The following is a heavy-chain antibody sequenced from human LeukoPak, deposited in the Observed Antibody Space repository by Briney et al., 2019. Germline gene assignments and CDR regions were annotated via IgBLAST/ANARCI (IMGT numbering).Heavy chain of an antibody. J-gene: IGHJ4*02. V-gene: IGHV4-34*01. CDR2: INHSGST. Sequence: SETLSLTCAVYGGSFSGYYWSWIRQPPGKGLEWIGEINHSGSTNYNPSLKSQVTISVDTPKNQFSLKLSSVTAADTAVYYCARGRLRWPPAGWGQGTLVTVSS. CDR1: GGSFSGYY. D-gene: IGHD4-23*01. CDR3: ARGRLRWPPAG.